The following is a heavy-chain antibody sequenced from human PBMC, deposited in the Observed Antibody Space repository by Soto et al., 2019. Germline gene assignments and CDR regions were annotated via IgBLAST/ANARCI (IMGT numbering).Heavy chain of an antibody. J-gene: IGHJ6*02. V-gene: IGHV4-30-4*01. CDR3: ARGNGMVRGVIISYYYYGMDV. CDR2: IYYSGST. CDR1: GGSISSGDYY. Sequence: ASETLSLTCTVSGGSISSGDYYWSWIRQPPGKGLEWIGYIYYSGSTYYNPSLKSRVTISVDTSKNQFSLKLSSVTAADTAVYYCARGNGMVRGVIISYYYYGMDVWGQGTTVTVSS. D-gene: IGHD3-10*01.